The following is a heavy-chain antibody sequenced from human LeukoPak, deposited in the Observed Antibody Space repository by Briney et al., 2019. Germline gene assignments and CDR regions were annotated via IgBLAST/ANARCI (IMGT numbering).Heavy chain of an antibody. CDR1: GYSFTSFW. J-gene: IGHJ4*02. Sequence: GESLKISCKGSGYSFTSFWIAWVRQMPGQGLEWMGSIYPGDSDIRYSPSSQGQVTISADKSISTAYLQWSSLKASDTAMYYCARRVDTASFPAAASHFDYWGQGTLVTVSS. CDR2: IYPGDSDI. V-gene: IGHV5-51*01. D-gene: IGHD5-18*01. CDR3: ARRVDTASFPAAASHFDY.